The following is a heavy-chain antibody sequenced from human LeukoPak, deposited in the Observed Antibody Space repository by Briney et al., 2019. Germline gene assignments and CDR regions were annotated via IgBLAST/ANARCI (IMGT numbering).Heavy chain of an antibody. J-gene: IGHJ4*03. CDR1: GFTFSSYS. Sequence: GGSLRLSCAASGFTFSSYSMNWVRQAPGKGLEWVSYISSSSSTIYYADSVKGRFTISRDNAKNSLYLQMNSLRAEDTAVYFCTRGRYEFHSSGFYFGEHDNWGQGTLVTVSS. CDR3: TRGRYEFHSSGFYFGEHDN. V-gene: IGHV3-48*01. D-gene: IGHD6-19*01. CDR2: ISSSSSTI.